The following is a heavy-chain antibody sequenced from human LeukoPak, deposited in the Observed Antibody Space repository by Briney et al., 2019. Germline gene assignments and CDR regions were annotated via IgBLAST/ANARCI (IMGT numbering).Heavy chain of an antibody. Sequence: SETLSLTCAVSGYSISSGYYWGWIRQPPGKGLEWIGSIYHSGSTYYNPSLKSRVNISVDTSKNQFSLKLSSVTAADTAVYYCARRRVGFTVGYWSQGTLVTVSS. CDR3: ARRRVGFTVGY. D-gene: IGHD1-26*01. CDR1: GYSISSGYY. CDR2: IYHSGST. J-gene: IGHJ4*02. V-gene: IGHV4-38-2*01.